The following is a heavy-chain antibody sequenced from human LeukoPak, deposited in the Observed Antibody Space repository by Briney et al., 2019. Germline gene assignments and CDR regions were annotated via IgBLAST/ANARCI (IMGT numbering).Heavy chain of an antibody. V-gene: IGHV3-30*02. Sequence: PGGSLRLSCAASGFTFGSYGMHWVRQAPGKGLEWVAFIRYDGSNKYYADSVKGRFTISRDNSKNTPYLQMNSLRAEDTAVYYCAKDPYYYDSSGYCDYWGQGTLVTVSS. CDR1: GFTFGSYG. CDR3: AKDPYYYDSSGYCDY. CDR2: IRYDGSNK. D-gene: IGHD3-22*01. J-gene: IGHJ4*02.